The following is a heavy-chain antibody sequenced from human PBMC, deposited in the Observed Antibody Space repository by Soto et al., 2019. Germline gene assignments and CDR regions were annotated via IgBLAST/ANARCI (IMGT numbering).Heavy chain of an antibody. Sequence: VTLKESGPVLVKPTETLTLTCTVSGFSLSNGKVGVSWIRQPPGKALEWLAHIFSNDEKSYRTSLKSRLTISEDTSKSQVVLTMTNVDPVDTATYYCARILFGRSVAGGYFYMDVW. CDR1: GFSLSNGKVG. CDR2: IFSNDEK. D-gene: IGHD6-19*01. V-gene: IGHV2-26*01. CDR3: ARILFGRSVAGGYFYMDV. J-gene: IGHJ6*03.